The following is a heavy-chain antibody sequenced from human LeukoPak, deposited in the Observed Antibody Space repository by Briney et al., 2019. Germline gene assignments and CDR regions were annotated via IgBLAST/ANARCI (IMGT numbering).Heavy chain of an antibody. V-gene: IGHV6-1*01. Sequence: SRTLSVTCAISGDSVSSNTPAWNWIRQSPSSGLEWLGRTYYRSKWYNDYAVSVRSRITINPDTAKNQFSLQLNSVTPEDTAVYYCARQQRGAFDYWGQGTLVTVSS. CDR3: ARQQRGAFDY. CDR2: TYYRSKWYN. J-gene: IGHJ4*02. D-gene: IGHD6-13*01. CDR1: GDSVSSNTPA.